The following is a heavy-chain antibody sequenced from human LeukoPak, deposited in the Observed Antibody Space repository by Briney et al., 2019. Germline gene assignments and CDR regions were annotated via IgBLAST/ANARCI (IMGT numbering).Heavy chain of an antibody. J-gene: IGHJ4*02. CDR3: ARKRGYSYGELFDY. V-gene: IGHV4-39*01. CDR2: IYYSGST. Sequence: PSETLSLTCTVSGGSISSSSYYWGWIRQPPGKGLEWIGSIYYSGSTYYNPSLKSRATISVDTSKNQFSLKLSSVTAADTTVYYCARKRGYSYGELFDYWGQGTLVTVSS. D-gene: IGHD5-18*01. CDR1: GGSISSSSYY.